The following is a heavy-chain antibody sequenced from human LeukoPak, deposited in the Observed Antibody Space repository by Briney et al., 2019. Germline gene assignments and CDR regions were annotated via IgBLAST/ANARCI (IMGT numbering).Heavy chain of an antibody. V-gene: IGHV4-39*07. J-gene: IGHJ6*03. D-gene: IGHD3-22*01. CDR3: ARDQYYYDSSGKYYMDV. Sequence: SETLSLTCTVSGDSISSSSSYWGWIRQPPGEGLEWIGSIYYSGSTYYNTSLKSRVTMSVDTSKNQFSLKLSSVTAADTAVNYCARDQYYYDSSGKYYMDVWGKGTTVTISS. CDR1: GDSISSSSSY. CDR2: IYYSGST.